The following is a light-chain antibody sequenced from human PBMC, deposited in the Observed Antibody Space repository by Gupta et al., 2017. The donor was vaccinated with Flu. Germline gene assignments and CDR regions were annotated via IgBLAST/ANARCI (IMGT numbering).Light chain of an antibody. CDR3: QGWDSSRGPRWI. J-gene: IGLJ2*01. V-gene: IGLV3-21*02. CDR2: DDS. Sequence: GNNKEKKGFHWYRQKLGRAAALVVYDDSDRPSCIPERFSGSNSGNTATLTVSSGEVGEEGDYYCQGWDSSRGPRWIFGGGTKLTVL. CDR1: NKEKKG.